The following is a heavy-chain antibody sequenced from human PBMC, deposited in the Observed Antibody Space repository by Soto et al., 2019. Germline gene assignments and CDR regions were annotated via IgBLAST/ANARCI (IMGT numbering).Heavy chain of an antibody. J-gene: IGHJ4*02. CDR1: GFTFINYA. V-gene: IGHV3-23*01. Sequence: GGSLRLAGAAAGFTFINYAISWVRQAPGEGLEGVSAISGTGGDTYYADFVTGRSTVSRENSKNTLFLQMHSLRVEDTAVYYCAKEMTIGRPYDDWGQGALVTVSS. CDR3: AKEMTIGRPYDD. CDR2: ISGTGGDT.